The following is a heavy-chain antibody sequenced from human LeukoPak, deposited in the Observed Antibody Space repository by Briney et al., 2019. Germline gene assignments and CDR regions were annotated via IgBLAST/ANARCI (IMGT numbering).Heavy chain of an antibody. V-gene: IGHV1-2*02. CDR2: INPNSGGT. D-gene: IGHD5-18*01. CDR1: GYTFTGYY. CDR3: ARVGYGDPYYYYYMDV. J-gene: IGHJ6*03. Sequence: GASVKVSCKASGYTFTGYYMHWVRQAPGQGLEWMGWINPNSGGTNYAQKLQGRVTMTTDTSTSTAYMELRSLRSDDTAVYYCARVGYGDPYYYYYMDVWGKGTTVTISS.